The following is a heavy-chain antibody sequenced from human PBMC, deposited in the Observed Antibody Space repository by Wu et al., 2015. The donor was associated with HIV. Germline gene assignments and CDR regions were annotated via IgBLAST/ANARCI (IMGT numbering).Heavy chain of an antibody. J-gene: IGHJ4*02. V-gene: IGHV1-69*12. CDR1: GGTFSSYA. CDR2: IIPIFGTA. CDR3: ARTLVPAAIDGDYYFDY. Sequence: QVQLVQSGAEVKKPGSSVKVSCKASGGTFSSYAISWVRQAPGQGLEWMGGIIPIFGTANYAQKFQGRVTITADESTSTAYMELSSLRSEDTAVYYCARTLVPAAIDGDYYFDYVGPREPWSPSP. D-gene: IGHD2-2*01.